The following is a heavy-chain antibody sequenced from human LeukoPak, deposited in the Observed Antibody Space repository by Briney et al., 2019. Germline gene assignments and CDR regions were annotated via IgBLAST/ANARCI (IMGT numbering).Heavy chain of an antibody. CDR2: INHSGST. J-gene: IGHJ6*03. CDR3: ARTKGDFWSGYFSYYYMDV. CDR1: GGSFSGYY. D-gene: IGHD3-3*01. Sequence: SETLSLTCAVYGGSFSGYYWSWIRQTPEKGLEWIGEINHSGSTNYNPSLKSRVTISVDTSKNQFSLNLGSVTAADTAVFYCARTKGDFWSGYFSYYYMDVWGKGTTVTVSS. V-gene: IGHV4-34*01.